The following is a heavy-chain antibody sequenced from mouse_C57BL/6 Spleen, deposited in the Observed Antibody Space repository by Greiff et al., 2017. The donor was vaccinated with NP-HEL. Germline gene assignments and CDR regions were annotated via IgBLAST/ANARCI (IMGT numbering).Heavy chain of an antibody. CDR2: LYPGSGNT. Sequence: VQLQASGPELVKPGASVKISCKASGYTFTDYSINWVKPGPGQGLEWIGWLYPGSGNTKYNEKFKGKATLTVDTSSSTAYMQLSSLTSEDSAVYFCARRHYSNDYWVQGTTLTVSS. V-gene: IGHV1-84*01. J-gene: IGHJ2*01. CDR3: ARRHYSNDY. D-gene: IGHD2-5*01. CDR1: GYTFTDYS.